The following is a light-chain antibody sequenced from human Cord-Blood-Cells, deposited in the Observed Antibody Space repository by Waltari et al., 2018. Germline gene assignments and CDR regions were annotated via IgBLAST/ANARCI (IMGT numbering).Light chain of an antibody. V-gene: IGLV2-11*01. CDR1: SSDVGGYNY. Sequence: QSALTQPRSVCGSPGQSVTISCTETSSDVGGYNYVSWYQQHPGKAPKLMIYDVSKRPSGVPDRFSGSKSGNTASLTISGLQAEDEADYYCCSYAGSYTWVFGGGTKLTVL. CDR2: DVS. CDR3: CSYAGSYTWV. J-gene: IGLJ3*02.